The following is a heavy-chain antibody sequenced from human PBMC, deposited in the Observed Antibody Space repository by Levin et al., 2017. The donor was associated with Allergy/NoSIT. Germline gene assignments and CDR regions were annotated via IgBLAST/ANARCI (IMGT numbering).Heavy chain of an antibody. CDR3: ARLYYYGSGSYRDFDY. Sequence: PSETLSLTCTVSGGSISSSSYYWGWIRQPPGTGLEWIGSIYYSGSTYYNPSLKSRVTISVDTSKNQFSLKLSSVTAADTAVYYCARLYYYGSGSYRDFDYWGQGTLVTVSS. D-gene: IGHD3-10*01. CDR1: GGSISSSSYY. CDR2: IYYSGST. V-gene: IGHV4-39*01. J-gene: IGHJ4*02.